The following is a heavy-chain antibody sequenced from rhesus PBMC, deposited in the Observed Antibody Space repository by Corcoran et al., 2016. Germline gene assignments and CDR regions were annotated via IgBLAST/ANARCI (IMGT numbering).Heavy chain of an antibody. CDR2: INGNSGST. CDR1: GGSFSSYW. D-gene: IGHD2-15*01. J-gene: IGHJ5-1*01. V-gene: IGHV4-80*01. Sequence: QVQLQESGPGLVKPSETLSLTCAVSGGSFSSYWWSWIRQPPGKGLGWIGEINGNSGSTNSHPSPKSRVTISEDAPKSPFSRRLSSVTAADTAVYYCAYIVVVLTAHNRFDVWGPGVLVTVSS. CDR3: AYIVVVLTAHNRFDV.